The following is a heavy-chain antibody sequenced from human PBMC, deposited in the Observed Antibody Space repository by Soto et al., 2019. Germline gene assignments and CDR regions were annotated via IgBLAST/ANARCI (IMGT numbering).Heavy chain of an antibody. CDR2: IYYSGST. V-gene: IGHV4-39*01. Sequence: SETLSLTCTVSGDSISSSSYYWGWIRQPPGKGLEWIGSIYYSGSTYYNPSLKSRVTISVDTSKNQFSLKLSSVTAADTAVYYCARLLNWFDPWGQGTLVTVSS. J-gene: IGHJ5*02. CDR3: ARLLNWFDP. CDR1: GDSISSSSYY.